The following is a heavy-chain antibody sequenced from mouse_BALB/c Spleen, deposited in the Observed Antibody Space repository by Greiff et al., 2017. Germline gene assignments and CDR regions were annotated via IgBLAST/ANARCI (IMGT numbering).Heavy chain of an antibody. CDR3: ARKYGNYAWFAY. CDR1: GFTFRSSA. D-gene: IGHD2-10*02. J-gene: IGHJ3*01. CDR2: ISSGGSYT. Sequence: EVPPPQSGGGFVKPGGAPKLSCAGSGFTFRSSALSLVCPSPAKRLEWVAEISSGGSYTYYPDTVTGRFTISRDNAKNTLYLEMSSLRSEDTAMYYCARKYGNYAWFAYWGQGTLVTVSA. V-gene: IGHV5-9-4*01.